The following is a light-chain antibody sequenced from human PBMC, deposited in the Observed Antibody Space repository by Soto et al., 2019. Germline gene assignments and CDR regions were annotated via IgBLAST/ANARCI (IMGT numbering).Light chain of an antibody. Sequence: QLVLTQSPSASASLGASVKLTCTLSSGYASYAIAWHQQQPEKGPRYLMKVNSDGSHIKGDGIAARFSGSSSGAERYLTISSLQSEDEADYYCQTWGTGIQVFGGGTKLTVL. V-gene: IGLV4-69*02. CDR1: SGYASYA. J-gene: IGLJ2*01. CDR3: QTWGTGIQV. CDR2: VNSDGSH.